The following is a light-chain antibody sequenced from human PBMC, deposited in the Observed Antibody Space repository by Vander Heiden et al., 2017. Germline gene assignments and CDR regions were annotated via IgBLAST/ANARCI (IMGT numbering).Light chain of an antibody. Sequence: DIQMTQSPSSLSASVGDRVTITCRASQGTTCWFAWYQVKPGKAPKPLIYDASNLQRGVPSRFGGSGSGTDFTLTISSLQPEDFATYYCQQYDSHPITFGGGTRLE. V-gene: IGKV1D-16*01. CDR1: QGTTCW. J-gene: IGKJ5*01. CDR3: QQYDSHPIT. CDR2: DAS.